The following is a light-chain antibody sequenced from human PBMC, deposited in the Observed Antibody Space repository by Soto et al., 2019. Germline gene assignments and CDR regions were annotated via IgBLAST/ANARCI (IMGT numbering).Light chain of an antibody. V-gene: IGLV2-14*01. CDR3: SSYTSSSTLPYV. CDR1: SSDVGGYNY. CDR2: EVS. Sequence: QSVRTQPASVSGSPGQSITISCTGTSSDVGGYNYVSWYQQHPGKAPKLMIYEVSNRPSGVSNRFSGSKSGNTASLTISGLQAEDEADYYCSSYTSSSTLPYVFGTGTKVNVL. J-gene: IGLJ1*01.